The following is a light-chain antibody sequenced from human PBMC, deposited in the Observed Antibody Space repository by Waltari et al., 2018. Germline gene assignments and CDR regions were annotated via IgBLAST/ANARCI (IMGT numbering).Light chain of an antibody. V-gene: IGKV4-1*01. CDR1: RSVLYRDNSLNY. Sequence: DIVMTQSPDSLALSLGERATLHCKSSRSVLYRDNSLNYLAWYQQKPGQPPKLLISWASTRESGVPDRFSGSGSGTDFTLTISTLQAEDVAVYYCQQYYNTPTFGQGTKVEIK. CDR2: WAS. J-gene: IGKJ1*01. CDR3: QQYYNTPT.